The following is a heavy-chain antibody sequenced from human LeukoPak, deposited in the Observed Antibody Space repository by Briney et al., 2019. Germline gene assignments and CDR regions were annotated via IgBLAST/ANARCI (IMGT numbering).Heavy chain of an antibody. Sequence: GGSLRLSCAASGFTFSNYWLSWVRQAPGKGLEWVANIKKDGSEKYYVDSVKGRFTISRDNTKNSLYLQMNSLRAEDTAVYYCARDTGFGYYYDSSGYADYWGQGTLVTVSS. D-gene: IGHD3-22*01. V-gene: IGHV3-7*01. CDR2: IKKDGSEK. J-gene: IGHJ4*02. CDR3: ARDTGFGYYYDSSGYADY. CDR1: GFTFSNYW.